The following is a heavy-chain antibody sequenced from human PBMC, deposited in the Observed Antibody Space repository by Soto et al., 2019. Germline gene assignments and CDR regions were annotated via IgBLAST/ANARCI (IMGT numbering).Heavy chain of an antibody. J-gene: IGHJ6*03. D-gene: IGHD6-13*01. CDR3: AKELGGGSSWYDYYYYMDV. V-gene: IGHV3-23*01. Sequence: GGSLRLSCAASGFTFSSYAMSWVRQAPGKGLEWVSAISGSGGSTYYADSVKGRFTISRSNSKNTLYLQMNSLRAEDTAVYYCAKELGGGSSWYDYYYYMDVWGKGTTVTVSS. CDR2: ISGSGGST. CDR1: GFTFSSYA.